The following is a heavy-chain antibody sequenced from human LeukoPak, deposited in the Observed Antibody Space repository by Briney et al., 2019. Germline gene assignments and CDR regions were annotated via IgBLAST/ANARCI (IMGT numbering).Heavy chain of an antibody. CDR1: GFTFSSYS. D-gene: IGHD6-6*01. Sequence: PGGSLRLSCAASGFTFSSYSMNWVRQAPGKGLEWVSYISSSSSTIYYADSVKGRFTISRDNAKNSLYLQMNSLRAEDTAVYYCARETYEYSGSYGDGEDQTYYYYMDVWGKGTTVTVSS. V-gene: IGHV3-48*04. CDR2: ISSSSSTI. J-gene: IGHJ6*03. CDR3: ARETYEYSGSYGDGEDQTYYYYMDV.